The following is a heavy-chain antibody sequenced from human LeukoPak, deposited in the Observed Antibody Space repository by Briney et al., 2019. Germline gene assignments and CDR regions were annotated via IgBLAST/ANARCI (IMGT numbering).Heavy chain of an antibody. V-gene: IGHV3-7*01. Sequence: GGSLRLSCAASGSTFSNYWMSWVRQAPGKGLEWVANIKQDGSEKYYVDSVKGRFTISRDNAKNSLYLQMNSLRAEDTAVYYCARYYDSSGYPPESVDYWGQGTLVTVSS. CDR3: ARYYDSSGYPPESVDY. CDR1: GSTFSNYW. CDR2: IKQDGSEK. J-gene: IGHJ4*02. D-gene: IGHD3-22*01.